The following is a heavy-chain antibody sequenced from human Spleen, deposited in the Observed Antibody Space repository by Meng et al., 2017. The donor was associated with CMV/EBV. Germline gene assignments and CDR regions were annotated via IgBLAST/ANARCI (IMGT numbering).Heavy chain of an antibody. V-gene: IGHV4-61*01. D-gene: IGHD3-22*01. CDR1: GGSVSSGSYY. J-gene: IGHJ4*02. CDR3: ARGSASVTMIVVVITAASLAYDS. CDR2: IYYSGST. Sequence: SETLSLTCTVSGGSVSSGSYYWSWIRQPPGKGLEWIGYIYYSGSTNYNPSLKSRVTISVDTSKNQFSLKLNSVTAADTAVYYCARGSASVTMIVVVITAASLAYDSWGQGTLVTVSS.